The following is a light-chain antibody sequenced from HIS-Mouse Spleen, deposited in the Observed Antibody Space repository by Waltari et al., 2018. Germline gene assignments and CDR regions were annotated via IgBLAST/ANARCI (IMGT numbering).Light chain of an antibody. CDR2: SNN. V-gene: IGLV1-44*01. CDR3: AAWDDSLNAVV. J-gene: IGLJ2*01. Sequence: QSVLTQPPSASGTPGQRVTIPCSGISSNIGSNTVNWYQQLPGTAPKLLIYSNNQRPSGVPDRFSGSKSGTSASLAISGLQSEDEADYYCAAWDDSLNAVVFGGGTKLTVL. CDR1: SSNIGSNT.